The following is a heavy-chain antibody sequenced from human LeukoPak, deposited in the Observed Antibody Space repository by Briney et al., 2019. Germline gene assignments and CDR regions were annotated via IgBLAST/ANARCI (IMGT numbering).Heavy chain of an antibody. J-gene: IGHJ5*02. CDR1: GGSFSGYY. CDR3: ASLSLNFRTSSINWFDP. Sequence: PSETLSLTCAVYGGSFSGYYWSWIRQPPGKGLEWIGEINHSGSTNYNPSLKSRVTISVDTSKNQFSLKLSSVTAADTAVYYCASLSLNFRTSSINWFDPWGQGTLVTVSS. CDR2: INHSGST. D-gene: IGHD1-26*01. V-gene: IGHV4-34*01.